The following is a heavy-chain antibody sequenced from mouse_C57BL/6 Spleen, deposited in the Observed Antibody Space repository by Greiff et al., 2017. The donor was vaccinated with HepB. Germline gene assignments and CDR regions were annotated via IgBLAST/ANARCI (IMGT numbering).Heavy chain of an antibody. CDR2: ISSGGSYT. Sequence: EVQGVESGGDLVKPGGSLKLSCAASGFTFSSYGMSWVRQTPDKRLEWVATISSGGSYTYYPDSVKGRFTISRDNAKNTLYLQMSSLKSEDTAMYYGGDGNLFAYWGQGTLVTVSA. CDR3: GDGNLFAY. D-gene: IGHD2-1*01. CDR1: GFTFSSYG. V-gene: IGHV5-6*01. J-gene: IGHJ3*01.